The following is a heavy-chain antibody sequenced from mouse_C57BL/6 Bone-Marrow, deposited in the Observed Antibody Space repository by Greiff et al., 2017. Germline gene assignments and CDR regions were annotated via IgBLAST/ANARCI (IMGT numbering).Heavy chain of an antibody. CDR2: ISDGGSYT. CDR3: ARDRGYYDYEFSYYAMDY. D-gene: IGHD2-4*01. J-gene: IGHJ4*01. Sequence: EVMLVESGGGLVKPGGSLKLSCAASGFTFSSYAMSWVRQTPEKRLEWVATISDGGSYTYYPDNVKGRFTISRDNAKNNLYLQMSHLKSEDTAMYYCARDRGYYDYEFSYYAMDYWGQGTSVTVSS. CDR1: GFTFSSYA. V-gene: IGHV5-4*01.